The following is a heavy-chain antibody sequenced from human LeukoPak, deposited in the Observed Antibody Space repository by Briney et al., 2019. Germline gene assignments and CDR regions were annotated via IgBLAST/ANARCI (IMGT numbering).Heavy chain of an antibody. CDR2: INHSGST. Sequence: SETLSLTCAVYGGSFSGYYWSWIRQPPGKGLEWIGEINHSGSTNYNPSLKSRVTISVDTSKDQFSLKLSSVTAADTAVYYCARRGVVVVAAALYNWFDPWGQGTLVTVSS. J-gene: IGHJ5*02. D-gene: IGHD2-15*01. V-gene: IGHV4-34*01. CDR1: GGSFSGYY. CDR3: ARRGVVVVAAALYNWFDP.